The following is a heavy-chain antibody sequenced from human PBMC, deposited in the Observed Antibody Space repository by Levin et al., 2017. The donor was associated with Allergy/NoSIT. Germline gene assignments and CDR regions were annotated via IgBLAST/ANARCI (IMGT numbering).Heavy chain of an antibody. D-gene: IGHD6-6*01. Sequence: SQTLSLTCTVSGGSISSSSYYWGWIRQPPGKGLEWIGSIYYSGSTYYNPSLKSRVTISVDTSKNQFSLKLSSVTAADTAVYYCARPIQDEYSSSSFDGGAFDIWGQGTMVTVSS. CDR3: ARPIQDEYSSSSFDGGAFDI. CDR2: IYYSGST. V-gene: IGHV4-39*01. CDR1: GGSISSSSYY. J-gene: IGHJ3*02.